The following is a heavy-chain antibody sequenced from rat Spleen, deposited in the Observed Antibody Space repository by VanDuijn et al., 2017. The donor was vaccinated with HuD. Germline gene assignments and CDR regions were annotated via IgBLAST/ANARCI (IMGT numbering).Heavy chain of an antibody. V-gene: IGHV5-25*01. J-gene: IGHJ4*01. Sequence: EVRLVESGGGLVRPGGSLKVSCEASGFIFRNYDMVWVRQAPTKGLEWVAAISPSGGTTYYRDSVKGQFTVSRDNAKSTLYLQRDSLRSEDTATYYCGRTSLQWFRMDAWGQGTSLTVSS. CDR3: GRTSLQWFRMDA. CDR1: GFIFRNYD. CDR2: ISPSGGTT. D-gene: IGHD1-1*01.